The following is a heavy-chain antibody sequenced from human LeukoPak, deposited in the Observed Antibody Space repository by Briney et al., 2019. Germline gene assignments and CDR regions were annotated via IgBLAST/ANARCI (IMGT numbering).Heavy chain of an antibody. CDR2: ISGSSAKI. V-gene: IGHV3-48*01. D-gene: IGHD5-24*01. Sequence: GGSLRLSCAASGFTFSSYSMNWARQAPGKGLEWVSYISGSSAKIDYGDAVKGRFTVSRDNAKNSLYLQMNSLRAEDTAVYFCARDQSRGQQFVYHFDSWGQGTLVTVSS. CDR1: GFTFSSYS. J-gene: IGHJ4*02. CDR3: ARDQSRGQQFVYHFDS.